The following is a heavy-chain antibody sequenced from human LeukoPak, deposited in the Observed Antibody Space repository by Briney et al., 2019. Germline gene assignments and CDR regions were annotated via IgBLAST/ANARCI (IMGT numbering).Heavy chain of an antibody. J-gene: IGHJ6*03. V-gene: IGHV4-4*07. Sequence: SETLSLTCTVPGGSISSYYWSWIRQPAGKGLQWIGRIYPSGSTNYNPSLKSRVTISVDKSKNQFSLKLSSVTAADTAVYYCARDGIAAAGTADYYYMDVWGKGTTVTVSS. CDR1: GGSISSYY. D-gene: IGHD6-13*01. CDR3: ARDGIAAAGTADYYYMDV. CDR2: IYPSGST.